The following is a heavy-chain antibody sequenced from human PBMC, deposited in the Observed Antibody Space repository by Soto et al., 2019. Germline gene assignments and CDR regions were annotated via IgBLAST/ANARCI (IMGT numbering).Heavy chain of an antibody. J-gene: IGHJ4*02. CDR2: ISSSSSTI. CDR1: GFTFSSYS. Sequence: QAVGSLRLSCAASGFTFSSYSMNWVRQAPGKGLEWVSYISSSSSTIYYADSVKGRFTISRDNAKNSLYLQMNSLRDEDTAVYYCARGPSMVRGVIGYYFDYWGQGTLVTVSS. V-gene: IGHV3-48*02. D-gene: IGHD3-10*01. CDR3: ARGPSMVRGVIGYYFDY.